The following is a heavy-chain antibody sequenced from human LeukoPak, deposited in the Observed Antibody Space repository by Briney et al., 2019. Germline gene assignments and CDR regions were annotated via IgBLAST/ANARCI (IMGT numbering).Heavy chain of an antibody. V-gene: IGHV3-43*02. CDR1: GFTFDDYA. CDR3: AKNIGTGDDY. D-gene: IGHD7-27*01. Sequence: GESLQISCAASGFTFDDYAMHWVRQAPGKGLEWVSLISGDGGSTYYADSVKGRFTISRDNSKNSLYLQMNSLRTEDTALYYCAKNIGTGDDYWGQGTLVTVSS. J-gene: IGHJ4*02. CDR2: ISGDGGST.